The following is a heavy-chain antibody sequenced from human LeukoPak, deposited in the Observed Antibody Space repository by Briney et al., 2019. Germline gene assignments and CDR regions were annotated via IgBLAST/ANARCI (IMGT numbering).Heavy chain of an antibody. J-gene: IGHJ5*02. CDR3: AKGVYCSSTSCSRISPFDP. Sequence: GGSLRLSCAASGFTFSNYAMRWVRQAPGKGLEWVSGISGSGDTTYYADSVKGRFTISRDNSKNTLYLQMNSLRAEDTAVYYCAKGVYCSSTSCSRISPFDPWGQGTLVTVSS. CDR1: GFTFSNYA. D-gene: IGHD2-2*01. V-gene: IGHV3-23*01. CDR2: ISGSGDTT.